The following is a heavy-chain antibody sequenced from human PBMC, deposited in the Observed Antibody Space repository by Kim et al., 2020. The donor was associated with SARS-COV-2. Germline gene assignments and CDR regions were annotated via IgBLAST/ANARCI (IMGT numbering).Heavy chain of an antibody. CDR1: GYTFTSYD. Sequence: ASVKVSCKASGYTFTSYDINWVRQATGQGLEWMGWMNPNSGNTDYAQKFQGRVTMTRNTSISTAYMELSSLRSEDTAVYYCARVGTHQWRVRARYYGMDVWGQGTTVTVSS. D-gene: IGHD6-19*01. J-gene: IGHJ6*02. CDR2: MNPNSGNT. CDR3: ARVGTHQWRVRARYYGMDV. V-gene: IGHV1-8*01.